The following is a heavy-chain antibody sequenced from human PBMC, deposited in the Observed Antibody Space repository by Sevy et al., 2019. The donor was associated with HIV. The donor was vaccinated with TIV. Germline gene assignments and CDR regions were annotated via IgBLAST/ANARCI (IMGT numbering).Heavy chain of an antibody. CDR2: VTSDGTT. CDR3: AGGDTTMITDLDY. D-gene: IGHD3-16*01. CDR1: GLTLTTTG. Sequence: GGSLRLSCAASGLTLTTTGMSWVRQAPGKGLEWVAGVTSDGTTYYADSVRDRFTVSRDNSKNTLYLQLNSLRADDTAVFYCAGGDTTMITDLDYWGQGTLVTASS. V-gene: IGHV3-23*01. J-gene: IGHJ4*02.